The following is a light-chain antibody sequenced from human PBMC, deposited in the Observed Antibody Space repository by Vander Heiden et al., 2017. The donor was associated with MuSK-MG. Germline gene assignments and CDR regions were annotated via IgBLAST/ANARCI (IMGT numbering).Light chain of an antibody. CDR1: QSIGSN. J-gene: IGKJ5*01. CDR2: YAS. CDR3: QQSNSFPIT. Sequence: EIVLTQSPGFQSVTLKEKVTITCRASQSIGSNLHWYQQKPGQPPKLLIKYASESFSGVPSRFSGRGSGTDFTLTINSLEAEDVATYYCQQSNSFPITFGQGTPLEIK. V-gene: IGKV6-21*01.